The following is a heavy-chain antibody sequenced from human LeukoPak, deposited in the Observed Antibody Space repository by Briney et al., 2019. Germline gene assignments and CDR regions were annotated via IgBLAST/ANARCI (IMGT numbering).Heavy chain of an antibody. D-gene: IGHD2-15*01. V-gene: IGHV3-23*01. Sequence: GGSLRLSCAASGFTFSSYAMSWVRQAPGXXXXWVSVITGSGDSTYFADSVKGRFTISRDNSKNTVHLQMNSLRAEDTAVYFCAKGTGGTFYSACGYWGQGTLVTVSS. CDR2: ITGSGDST. CDR3: AKGTGGTFYSACGY. J-gene: IGHJ4*02. CDR1: GFTFSSYA.